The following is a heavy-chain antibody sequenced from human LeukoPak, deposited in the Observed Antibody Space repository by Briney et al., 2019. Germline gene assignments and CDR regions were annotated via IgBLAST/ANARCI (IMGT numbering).Heavy chain of an antibody. J-gene: IGHJ4*02. D-gene: IGHD6-19*01. CDR1: GFTFSSYA. V-gene: IGHV3-73*01. Sequence: GGSLRLSCAASGFTFSSYAMSWVRQAPGKGLEWVGRIRSKANSYATAYAASVKGRFTISRDDSKNTAYLQMNSLKTEDTAVYYCTRPEYSSGWYLGYWGQGTLVTVSS. CDR3: TRPEYSSGWYLGY. CDR2: IRSKANSYAT.